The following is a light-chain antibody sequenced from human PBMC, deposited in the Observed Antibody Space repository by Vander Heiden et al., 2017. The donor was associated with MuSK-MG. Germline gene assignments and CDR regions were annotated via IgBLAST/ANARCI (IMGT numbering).Light chain of an antibody. CDR2: RNN. Sequence: QPALTPPPSASGTPGQRVTIPCSGSSPNIGSNYVYWYQQLPGTAPKLLIYRNNQRPSGGPDRFSGSKSGTSASLAISGLRSEDEADYYCAAWDDSLSGHVVFGGGTKLTVL. V-gene: IGLV1-47*01. J-gene: IGLJ2*01. CDR1: SPNIGSNY. CDR3: AAWDDSLSGHVV.